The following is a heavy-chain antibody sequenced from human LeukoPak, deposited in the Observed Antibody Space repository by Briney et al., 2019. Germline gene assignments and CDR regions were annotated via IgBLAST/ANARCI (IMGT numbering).Heavy chain of an antibody. CDR2: IKSKTDGGTT. J-gene: IGHJ6*03. V-gene: IGHV3-15*01. D-gene: IGHD5-18*01. Sequence: GGSLRLSCAASGFTFSNAWMSWVRQAPGKGLEWVGRIKSKTDGGTTDYAAPVKGRFTISRDDSKNTLYLQMNSLKTEDTAVYYCTTRRGYSYDYYYYYYMDVWGKGTTVTVSS. CDR3: TTRRGYSYDYYYYYYMDV. CDR1: GFTFSNAW.